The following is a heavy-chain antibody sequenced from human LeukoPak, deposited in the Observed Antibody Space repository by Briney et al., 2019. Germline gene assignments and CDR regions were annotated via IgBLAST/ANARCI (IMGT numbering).Heavy chain of an antibody. J-gene: IGHJ6*02. V-gene: IGHV3-11*04. Sequence: MAGGSLKLSCAASRFSLSDYYMNWIRQAPGKGLEWVSHISSSGSTIYYADSVKGRFTISRDNAKNSLYLQMNSLRAEDTAVYYCARDGIQLPGYYYYYYGMDVWGQGTTVTVSS. CDR1: RFSLSDYY. CDR3: ARDGIQLPGYYYYYYGMDV. CDR2: ISSSGSTI. D-gene: IGHD5-18*01.